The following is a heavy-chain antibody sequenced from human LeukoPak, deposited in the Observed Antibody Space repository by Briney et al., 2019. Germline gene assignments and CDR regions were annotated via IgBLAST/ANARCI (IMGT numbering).Heavy chain of an antibody. V-gene: IGHV4-59*08. D-gene: IGHD3-22*01. Sequence: SETLSLTCAVYGGSFSSYYWSWIRQPPGKGLEWIGYIYSSGSINYNPSLKSRVTISVDTSKNHFSLKLSSVTAADTAVYYCARHLDSSGYYPYYFDYWGQGTLVTVSS. J-gene: IGHJ4*02. CDR2: IYSSGSI. CDR1: GGSFSSYY. CDR3: ARHLDSSGYYPYYFDY.